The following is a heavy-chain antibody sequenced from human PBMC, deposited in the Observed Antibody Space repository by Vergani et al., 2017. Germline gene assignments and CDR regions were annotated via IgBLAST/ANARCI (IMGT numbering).Heavy chain of an antibody. J-gene: IGHJ6*02. CDR2: ISSSGSTI. CDR3: ARDMVGADYYYGMDV. Sequence: EVQLVESGGGLVQPGGSLRLSCAASGFTFSSYEMNWVRQAPGKGLEWVSYISSSGSTIYYADSVKGRFTISRDNAKNSLYLQMNSLRAEDTAVYYCARDMVGADYYYGMDVWGQGTTVTVSS. CDR1: GFTFSSYE. D-gene: IGHD3-10*01. V-gene: IGHV3-48*03.